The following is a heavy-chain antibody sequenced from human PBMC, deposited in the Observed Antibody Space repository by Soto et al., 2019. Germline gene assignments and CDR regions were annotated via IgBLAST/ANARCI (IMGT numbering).Heavy chain of an antibody. J-gene: IGHJ6*02. CDR1: GFTFSSYG. V-gene: IGHV3-33*01. CDR2: IWYDGSNK. CDR3: ARDLAARRYYYGMDV. D-gene: IGHD6-6*01. Sequence: GGSLRLSCAASGFTFSSYGMHWVRQAPGKGLEWVAVIWYDGSNKYYADSVKGRFTISRDNSKNTLYLQMNSLRAEDTAVYYCARDLAARRYYYGMDVWGQGTTVTVSS.